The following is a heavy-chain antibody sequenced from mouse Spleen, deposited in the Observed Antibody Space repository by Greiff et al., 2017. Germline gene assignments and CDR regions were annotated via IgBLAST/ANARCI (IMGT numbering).Heavy chain of an antibody. CDR3: AKEDYYYGSSSWYFDV. Sequence: VQLQQSGPGLVQPSQSLSITCTVSGFSLTSYGVHWVRQSPGKGLEWLGVIWRGGSTDYNAAFMSRLSITKDNSKSQVFFKMNSLQADDTAIYYCAKEDYYYGSSSWYFDVWGTGTTVTVSS. J-gene: IGHJ1*03. V-gene: IGHV2-5*01. CDR2: IWRGGST. D-gene: IGHD1-1*01. CDR1: GFSLTSYG.